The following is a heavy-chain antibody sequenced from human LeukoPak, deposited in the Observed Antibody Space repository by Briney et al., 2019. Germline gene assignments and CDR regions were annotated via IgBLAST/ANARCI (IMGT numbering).Heavy chain of an antibody. J-gene: IGHJ4*02. D-gene: IGHD2-21*01. V-gene: IGHV4-59*01. CDR1: GGSISSYY. CDR3: ARLNCGGDCYLDY. CDR2: IYYSGST. Sequence: TTSETLSLTCTVSGGSISSYYWSWIRQPPGKGLEWIGYIYYSGSTNYNPSLKSRVTISVDTSKNQFSLKLSSVTAADTAVYYCARLNCGGDCYLDYWGQGTLVTVSS.